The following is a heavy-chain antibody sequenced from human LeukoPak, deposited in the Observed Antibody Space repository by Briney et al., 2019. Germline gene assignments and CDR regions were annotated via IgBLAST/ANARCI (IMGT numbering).Heavy chain of an antibody. CDR1: GYTFTSYY. Sequence: ASVKVSCKASGYTFTSYYMHWVRQAPGQGLEWMGIIDPSGGSTSYAQKFQGRVTMTEDTSTDTAYMELSSLRSEDTAVYYCATGRSYYFDYWGQGTLVTVSS. D-gene: IGHD1-14*01. CDR3: ATGRSYYFDY. V-gene: IGHV1-46*01. CDR2: IDPSGGST. J-gene: IGHJ4*02.